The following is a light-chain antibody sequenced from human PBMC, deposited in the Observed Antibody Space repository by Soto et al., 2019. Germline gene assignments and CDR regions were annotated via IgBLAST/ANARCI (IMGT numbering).Light chain of an antibody. Sequence: DIQLTQSPSFLSASVGDRLTITCRASQGIRNYLAWYQQKPGKAPKLLIYAASTLQSGVPSRFSGSGSGTEFTLTVSSLQPEDFATYYCQQLNSYPPWTFGQGTKVEIK. J-gene: IGKJ1*01. CDR2: AAS. CDR3: QQLNSYPPWT. CDR1: QGIRNY. V-gene: IGKV1-9*01.